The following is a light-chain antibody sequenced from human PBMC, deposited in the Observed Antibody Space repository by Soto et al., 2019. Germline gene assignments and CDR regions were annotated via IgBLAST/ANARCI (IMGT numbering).Light chain of an antibody. CDR1: SSNIGSNY. CDR2: RNN. CDR3: AAWDDSLSGVV. V-gene: IGLV1-47*01. Sequence: QSVLTQPPSASGTPGQRVTISSSGSSSNIGSNYVYWYQQLPGTAPKLLIYRNNQRPSGVPDRFSGSKSGTSASLAISGLRSEDEGDYYCAAWDDSLSGVVFGGGTKVTVL. J-gene: IGLJ2*01.